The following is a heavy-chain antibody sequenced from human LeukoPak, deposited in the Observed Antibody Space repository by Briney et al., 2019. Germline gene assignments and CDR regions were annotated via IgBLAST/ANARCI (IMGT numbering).Heavy chain of an antibody. CDR3: VRTPPNWGADY. J-gene: IGHJ4*02. CDR1: GYTFTGYY. D-gene: IGHD7-27*01. Sequence: ASVNVSCKASGYTFTGYYMHWVRQAPGQGLEWMGRINPNSGGTNYAQKFQGRVTMTRDTSISTAYMELSRLRSDDTAVYYCVRTPPNWGADYWGQGTLVTVSS. V-gene: IGHV1-2*06. CDR2: INPNSGGT.